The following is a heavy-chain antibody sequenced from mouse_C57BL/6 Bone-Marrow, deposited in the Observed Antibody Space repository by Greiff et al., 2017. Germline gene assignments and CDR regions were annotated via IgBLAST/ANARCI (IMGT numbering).Heavy chain of an antibody. Sequence: VKLMESGAELVRPGASVKLSCKASGYTFTDYYINWVKQRPGQGLEWIARIYPGSGNTYYNEKFKGKATLTAEKSSSTAYMQLSSLTSEDSAVYFCARAGDYDVAYWGQGTLVTVSA. V-gene: IGHV1-76*01. CDR2: IYPGSGNT. CDR3: ARAGDYDVAY. D-gene: IGHD2-4*01. CDR1: GYTFTDYY. J-gene: IGHJ3*01.